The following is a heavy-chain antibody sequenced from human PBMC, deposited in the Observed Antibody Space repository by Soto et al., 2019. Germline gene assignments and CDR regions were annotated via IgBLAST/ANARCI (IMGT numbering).Heavy chain of an antibody. CDR1: GGTFSSYA. D-gene: IGHD6-19*01. J-gene: IGHJ6*02. Sequence: QVQLVQSGAEVKKPGSSVKVSCKASGGTFSSYAISWVRQAPGQGLEWMGGIIPIFGTANYAQKFQGRVTITADESTSTAYMERSSLRSEDTAVYYCARGYRSGWYEGLSRKTYYYYGMDVWGQGTTVTVSS. V-gene: IGHV1-69*01. CDR2: IIPIFGTA. CDR3: ARGYRSGWYEGLSRKTYYYYGMDV.